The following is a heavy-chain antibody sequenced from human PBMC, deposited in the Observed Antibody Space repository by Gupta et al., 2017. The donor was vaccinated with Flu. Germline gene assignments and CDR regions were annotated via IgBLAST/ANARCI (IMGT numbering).Heavy chain of an antibody. V-gene: IGHV3-23*01. CDR2: ISGIGDTT. Sequence: EVQLLESGGGLVQPGGSLRLSCAASGFTFGPYAMGWVRQAPGRGLEWVSAISGIGDTTYYADSVKGRFTISRDNPKNTLYLQMNSLRAEDTALYYCAKDRARSTWYEGGFDYWGQGAPVTVSS. CDR1: GFTFGPYA. CDR3: AKDRARSTWYEGGFDY. J-gene: IGHJ4*02. D-gene: IGHD6-13*01.